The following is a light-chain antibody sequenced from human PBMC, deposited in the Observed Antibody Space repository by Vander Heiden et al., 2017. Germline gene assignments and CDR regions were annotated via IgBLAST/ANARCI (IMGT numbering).Light chain of an antibody. CDR2: KDS. V-gene: IGLV3-25*03. CDR1: SLPKQY. CDR3: QSADSSMEVV. Sequence: SYELTQQPTVSVSPGQTARITCSGDSLPKQYAYWYQQKPGQTPVLVIYKDSERPSGIPARFSGSSSGTTVTLTISGVQAEDGADYYCQSADSSMEVVFGGGTKLTVL. J-gene: IGLJ2*01.